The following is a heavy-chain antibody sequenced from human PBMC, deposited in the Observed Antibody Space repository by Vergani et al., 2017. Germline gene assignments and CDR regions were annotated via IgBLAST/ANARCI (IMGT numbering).Heavy chain of an antibody. CDR1: GFTFDDYA. D-gene: IGHD4-17*01. Sequence: EVQLVESGGGLVQPGGSLRLSCAASGFTFDDYAMHWVRQAPGKGLEWVSGISWNSGSIGYADSVKGRFTISRDNAKNSLYLQMNSLRAEDTAVYYCARGRLRHPGPPRANDYWGQGTLVTVSS. J-gene: IGHJ4*02. CDR3: ARGRLRHPGPPRANDY. CDR2: ISWNSGSI. V-gene: IGHV3-9*01.